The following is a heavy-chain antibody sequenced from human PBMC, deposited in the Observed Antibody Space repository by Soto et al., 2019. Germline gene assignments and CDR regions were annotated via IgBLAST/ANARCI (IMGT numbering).Heavy chain of an antibody. CDR2: ISGSGGGT. Sequence: EVQLLESWGGLVQPGGSLRLSCAASGFTFSSYAMSWVRQAPGKGLEWVSGISGSGGGTYYADSVKGRFTISRDNSKNTLYLQMNSLRAEDTAVYYCAKDRVAVPAAMETYFDFWGQGTLVTVSS. CDR3: AKDRVAVPAAMETYFDF. D-gene: IGHD2-2*01. J-gene: IGHJ4*02. V-gene: IGHV3-23*01. CDR1: GFTFSSYA.